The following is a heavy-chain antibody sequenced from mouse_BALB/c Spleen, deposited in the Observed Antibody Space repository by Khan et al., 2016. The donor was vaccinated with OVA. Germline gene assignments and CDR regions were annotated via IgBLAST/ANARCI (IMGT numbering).Heavy chain of an antibody. CDR3: ARGNYYGSSSWFGY. D-gene: IGHD1-1*01. V-gene: IGHV1-9*01. Sequence: VQLQQSGAELMKPGASVKISCKASGYTFSSYWIEWVKQRPGHGLEWIGDILPGSGTSNYNEKFKGKATFTADTSSNTAYMQLSSLTSEDSAVYYCARGNYYGSSSWFGYWGQGTLVTVSA. CDR2: ILPGSGTS. J-gene: IGHJ3*01. CDR1: GYTFSSYW.